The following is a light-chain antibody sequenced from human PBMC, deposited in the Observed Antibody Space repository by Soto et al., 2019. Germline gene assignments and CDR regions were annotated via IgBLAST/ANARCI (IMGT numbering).Light chain of an antibody. Sequence: QSALTQPASVSGSPGQSSTISCTGTSSDVGGFNYVSWYQQHPGKAPKLMIYDVTNRPSGVSYRFSGSKSGNTASLTISGLHAEDEADYYCNSYTSSSTYVFGTRTKLTVL. CDR2: DVT. V-gene: IGLV2-14*03. J-gene: IGLJ1*01. CDR3: NSYTSSSTYV. CDR1: SSDVGGFNY.